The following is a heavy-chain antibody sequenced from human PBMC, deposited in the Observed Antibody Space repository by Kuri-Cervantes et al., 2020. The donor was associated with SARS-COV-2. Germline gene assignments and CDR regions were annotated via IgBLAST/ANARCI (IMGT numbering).Heavy chain of an antibody. V-gene: IGHV4-38-2*02. CDR3: ARTSGYSSSWSLYYYYMDV. CDR1: GYSISSGYY. D-gene: IGHD6-13*01. Sequence: SETLSLTCTVSGYSISSGYYWGWIRQPPGKGLEWIGSIYHSGSTYYNPSLKSRVTISVDTSKNQFSLKLSSVTAADTAAYYCARTSGYSSSWSLYYYYMDVWGKGTTVTVSS. J-gene: IGHJ6*03. CDR2: IYHSGST.